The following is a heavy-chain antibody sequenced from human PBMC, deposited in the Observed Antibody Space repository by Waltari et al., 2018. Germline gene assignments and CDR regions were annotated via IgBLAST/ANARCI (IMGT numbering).Heavy chain of an antibody. Sequence: QVQLQESGPGLVKPSGTLSLTCAVSGGSISSSNWWSWVRQPPGKGLGWIGEIYHSRNTNYLPSRKSRVTISVNKSKNRFSLKLSSVTAADTAVYYCARGQKGRGYYYRGGDYWGQGTLVTVSS. CDR1: GGSISSSNW. V-gene: IGHV4-4*02. J-gene: IGHJ4*02. CDR3: ARGQKGRGYYYRGGDY. D-gene: IGHD3-22*01. CDR2: IYHSRNT.